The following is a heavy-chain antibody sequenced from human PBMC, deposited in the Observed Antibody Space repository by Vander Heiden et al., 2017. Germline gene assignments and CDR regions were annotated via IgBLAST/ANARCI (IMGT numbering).Heavy chain of an antibody. J-gene: IGHJ4*02. CDR1: GYTLTELS. D-gene: IGHD2-8*01. CDR3: ATSSDCTNGVCHGFDY. CDR2: FDPEDGET. Sequence: QVQLVQSGAEVKKPGASVKVSCKVSGYTLTELSMPWVRQAPGKGLEWMGGFDPEDGETIYAQKFQGRVTMTEDTSTDTAYMELSSLRSEDTAVYYCATSSDCTNGVCHGFDYWGQGTLVTVSS. V-gene: IGHV1-24*01.